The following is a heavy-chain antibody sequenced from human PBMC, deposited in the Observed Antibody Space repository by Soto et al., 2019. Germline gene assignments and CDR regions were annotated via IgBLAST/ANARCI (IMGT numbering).Heavy chain of an antibody. Sequence: QVQLQESGPGLLKPSETLSLTCTVSGASMSNYYWSWIRQPAGKGLEWIGRIFGSGETYYNPSLKSQIILSVGLSKSQFSLELTSVTAANTAVYFCVREGYYSDKNGYPLFDYWGQGTLVTVSP. CDR1: GASMSNYY. D-gene: IGHD3-22*01. V-gene: IGHV4-4*07. CDR2: IFGSGET. CDR3: VREGYYSDKNGYPLFDY. J-gene: IGHJ4*02.